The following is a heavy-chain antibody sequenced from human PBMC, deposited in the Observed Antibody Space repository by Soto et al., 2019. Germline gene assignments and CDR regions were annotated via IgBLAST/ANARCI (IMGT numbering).Heavy chain of an antibody. D-gene: IGHD6-13*01. CDR2: INKSGCTI. Sequence: PSGSLALSCSVSGFTLTTYSVNWVRQAPGKGLEWISFINKSGCTIYYADFVICVVTVDGDYANNSSYLQKSSLRHEDTAVYYCARGAAVGTSLFDYWGLGTLVTVSS. CDR3: ARGAAVGTSLFDY. CDR1: GFTLTTYS. V-gene: IGHV3-48*02. J-gene: IGHJ4*02.